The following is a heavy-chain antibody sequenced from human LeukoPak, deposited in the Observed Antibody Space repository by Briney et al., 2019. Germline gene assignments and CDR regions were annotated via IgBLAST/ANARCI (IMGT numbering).Heavy chain of an antibody. CDR2: ISYDGSNK. V-gene: IGHV3-30*18. J-gene: IGHJ6*02. CDR3: AKGSGSYQGSFGMDV. CDR1: GFTFSSYG. D-gene: IGHD1-26*01. Sequence: GRSLRLSCAASGFTFSSYGMHWVRQAPGKGLEWVAVISYDGSNKYYADSVKGRFTIPRDNSKNTLYLQMNSLRAEDTAVYYCAKGSGSYQGSFGMDVWGQGTTVTVSS.